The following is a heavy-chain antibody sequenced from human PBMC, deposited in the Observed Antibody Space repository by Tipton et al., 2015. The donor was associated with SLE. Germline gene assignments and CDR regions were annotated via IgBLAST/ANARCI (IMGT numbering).Heavy chain of an antibody. V-gene: IGHV4-61*01. CDR1: GGSVSSGSYY. CDR2: IYYSGST. J-gene: IGHJ2*01. CDR3: AREVVYDYVWGDLWYFDL. Sequence: TLSLTCTVSGGSVSSGSYYWSWIRQPPGKGLEWIGYIYYSGSTNYNPSLKSRVTISVDTSKNQFSLKLSSVTAADTAVYYCAREVVYDYVWGDLWYFDLWGRGTLVTASS. D-gene: IGHD3-16*01.